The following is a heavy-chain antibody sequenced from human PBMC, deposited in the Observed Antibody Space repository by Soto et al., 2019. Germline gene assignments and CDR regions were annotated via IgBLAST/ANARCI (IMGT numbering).Heavy chain of an antibody. CDR2: ISYDGSNK. Sequence: QVQLVESGGGVVQPGGSLRLSCAASGFTFSSYGMHWVRQAPGKGLEWVAFISYDGSNKYYADSVKGRFTISRDNSKNTLYLKMNSLRAEDTAVYYCAKDMITFGGVIVHYWGQGTLLTVSS. V-gene: IGHV3-30*18. CDR3: AKDMITFGGVIVHY. J-gene: IGHJ4*02. D-gene: IGHD3-16*02. CDR1: GFTFSSYG.